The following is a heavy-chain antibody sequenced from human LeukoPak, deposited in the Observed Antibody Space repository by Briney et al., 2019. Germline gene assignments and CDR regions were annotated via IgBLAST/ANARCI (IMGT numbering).Heavy chain of an antibody. Sequence: GGSLRLSCAASGFTFSSYGMHWVRQAPGKGLEWVALISYNGGRKDYADSVKGRFTIDRDNSKNTVYLQMNSLRPDDTGIYSCARQESRNYQYEGLDYWGQGNLVTVSS. D-gene: IGHD3-16*01. CDR2: ISYNGGRK. V-gene: IGHV3-30*19. CDR3: ARQESRNYQYEGLDY. CDR1: GFTFSSYG. J-gene: IGHJ4*02.